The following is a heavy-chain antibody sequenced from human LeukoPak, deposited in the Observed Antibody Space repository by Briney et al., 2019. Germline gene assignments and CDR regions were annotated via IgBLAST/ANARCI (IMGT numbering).Heavy chain of an antibody. V-gene: IGHV3-74*01. J-gene: IGHJ4*02. CDR1: GFTFSSYW. D-gene: IGHD6-19*01. CDR3: ARVQRSSSGWYEAGLDY. CDR2: INSDGSIT. Sequence: GGSLRLSCAASGFTFSSYWMYWVRQAPGKGLVWVSHINSDGSITSYADSVKGRSTISRDNAKNTLYLQMNSLIAEDTAVYYCARVQRSSSGWYEAGLDYWGQGTLVTVPS.